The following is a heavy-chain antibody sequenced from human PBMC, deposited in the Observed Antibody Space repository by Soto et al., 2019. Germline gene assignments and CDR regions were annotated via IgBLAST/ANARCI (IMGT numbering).Heavy chain of an antibody. CDR1: SGSISSNNW. D-gene: IGHD5-12*01. Sequence: SETLSLTCAVSSGSISSNNWWSWVRRPPGKGLEWIGEIYPSGSTYCSPSLKSRATISVDKSKNQFSLELTSVTAADTAIYYCANSPGGYDDFHFWGQGTLVTVSS. V-gene: IGHV4-4*02. CDR2: IYPSGST. J-gene: IGHJ4*02. CDR3: ANSPGGYDDFHF.